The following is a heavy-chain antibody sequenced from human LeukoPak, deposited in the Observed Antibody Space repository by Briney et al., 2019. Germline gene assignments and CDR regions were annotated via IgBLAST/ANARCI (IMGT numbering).Heavy chain of an antibody. J-gene: IGHJ4*02. D-gene: IGHD1-1*01. V-gene: IGHV1-69*06. CDR3: ASGTTFLNFDY. CDR2: IIPIFGTA. Sequence: ASVKVSCKASGGTFSSYAISWVRQAPGQGLEWMGGIIPIFGTANYAQKFQGRVTITADKSTSIAYMELSSLRSEDTAVYYCASGTTFLNFDYWGQGTLVTVSS. CDR1: GGTFSSYA.